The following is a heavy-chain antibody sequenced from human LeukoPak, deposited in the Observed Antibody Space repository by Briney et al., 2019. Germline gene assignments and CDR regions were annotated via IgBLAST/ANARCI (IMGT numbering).Heavy chain of an antibody. V-gene: IGHV3-30*04. D-gene: IGHD6-19*01. Sequence: GGSLILSCAASGFTFSSYAMHWVRQAPGKGLEWVAVISYDGSNKYYADSVKGRFTISRDNSKNTLYLQMNSLRAEDTAVYYCARETSGWYDYWGQGTLVTVSS. CDR1: GFTFSSYA. J-gene: IGHJ4*02. CDR3: ARETSGWYDY. CDR2: ISYDGSNK.